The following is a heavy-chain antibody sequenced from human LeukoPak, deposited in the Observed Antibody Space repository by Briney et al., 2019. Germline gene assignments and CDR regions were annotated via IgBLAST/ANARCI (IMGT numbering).Heavy chain of an antibody. CDR2: ISGSGGST. V-gene: IGHV3-23*01. J-gene: IGHJ4*02. Sequence: GGSLRLSCAGSACTFSGYAMSWVRQAPGEGLEWVSAISGSGGSTYYADSVKGRFTISRDNSKNPLYLQMNSLRAEDTAVYYCAKGNRYSSSGYFDYWGQGTLVTVSS. CDR3: AKGNRYSSSGYFDY. D-gene: IGHD6-6*01. CDR1: ACTFSGYA.